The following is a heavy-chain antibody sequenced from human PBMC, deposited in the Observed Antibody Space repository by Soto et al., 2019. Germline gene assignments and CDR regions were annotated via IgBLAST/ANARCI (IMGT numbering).Heavy chain of an antibody. V-gene: IGHV1-69*05. CDR1: GDTFSTYT. D-gene: IGHD1-26*01. CDR2: IIPRSATS. J-gene: IGHJ6*02. CDR3: ARDRGRGGSYYIYFYGMDV. Sequence: SVKVSCKASGDTFSTYTITWMRQAPGQGLEWMGGIIPRSATSNYAQKFQGRVTMTRDTSTSTVYMELSSLRSEDTAVYYCARDRGRGGSYYIYFYGMDVWGQGTTVTVSS.